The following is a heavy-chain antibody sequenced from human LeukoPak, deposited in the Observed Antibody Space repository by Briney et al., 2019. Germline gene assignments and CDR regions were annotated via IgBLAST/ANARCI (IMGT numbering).Heavy chain of an antibody. CDR2: IYYSGST. D-gene: IGHD3-3*01. CDR1: GGSISSSSYY. V-gene: IGHV4-39*07. CDR3: ARVSIEGILEAGFDY. J-gene: IGHJ4*02. Sequence: SETLSLTCTVSGGSISSSSYYWGWIRQPPGKGLEWIGSIYYSGSTYYNPSLKSRVTISLDTSKNQFSLKLSSVTTADAAIYYCARVSIEGILEAGFDYWGQGTLVTVSS.